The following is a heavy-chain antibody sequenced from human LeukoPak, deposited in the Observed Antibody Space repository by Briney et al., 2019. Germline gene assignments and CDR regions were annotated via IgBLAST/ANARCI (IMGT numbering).Heavy chain of an antibody. V-gene: IGHV4-39*01. D-gene: IGHD3-22*01. J-gene: IGHJ4*02. CDR2: IYYSGDT. CDR1: GGSISTSSYY. Sequence: SETLSLTCTVSGGSISTSSYYWGWIRQPPGKGLEWIGSIYYSGDTYYNPSPKSRVTITLDTSKNQFSLKLSSVTAADTAVYYCARHISSGFYEYWGQGTLVTVSS. CDR3: ARHISSGFYEY.